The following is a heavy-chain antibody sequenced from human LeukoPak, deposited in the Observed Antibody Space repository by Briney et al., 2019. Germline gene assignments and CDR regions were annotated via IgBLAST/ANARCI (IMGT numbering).Heavy chain of an antibody. CDR2: IWYDGSNK. CDR1: GFTFSSYG. Sequence: GGSLRLSCAASGFTFSSYGMHWVRQAPGKGLEWVAVIWYDGSNKYYADSVKGRFTISRDNSKNTLYLQMNSLRAEDTAVYYCARGPRSDYGDCFDYWGQGTLVTVSS. J-gene: IGHJ4*02. CDR3: ARGPRSDYGDCFDY. V-gene: IGHV3-33*01. D-gene: IGHD4-17*01.